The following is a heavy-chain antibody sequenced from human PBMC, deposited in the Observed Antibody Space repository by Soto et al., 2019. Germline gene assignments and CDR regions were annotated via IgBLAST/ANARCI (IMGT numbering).Heavy chain of an antibody. J-gene: IGHJ6*02. CDR1: GGTFSSYA. CDR3: ARSVHPYYDFWSGYYPYYYYYGMDV. CDR2: IIPIFGTA. Sequence: QVQLVQSGAEVKKPGSSVKVSCKASGGTFSSYAISWVRQAPGQGLEWMGGIIPIFGTANYAQKFQGRVTITADESTGTAYRELSSLRSEDTAVYYCARSVHPYYDFWSGYYPYYYYYGMDVWGQGTTVTVSS. D-gene: IGHD3-3*01. V-gene: IGHV1-69*01.